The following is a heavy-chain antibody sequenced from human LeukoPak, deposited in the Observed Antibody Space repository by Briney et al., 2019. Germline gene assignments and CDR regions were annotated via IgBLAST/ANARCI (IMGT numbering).Heavy chain of an antibody. CDR2: INHSGST. CDR1: GGSFSGYY. CDR3: AREGSSASRDAFDI. Sequence: PSETLSLTCAVYGGSFSGYYWSWIRQPPGKGLEWIGEINHSGSTNYNPSLKSRVTISVDTSKNQFSLKLSSVTAADTAVYYCAREGSSASRDAFDIWGQGTMVTVSS. J-gene: IGHJ3*02. V-gene: IGHV4-34*01.